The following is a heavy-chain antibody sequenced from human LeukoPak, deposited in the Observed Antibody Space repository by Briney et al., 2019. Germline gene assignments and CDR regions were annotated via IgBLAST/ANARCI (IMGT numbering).Heavy chain of an antibody. V-gene: IGHV3-23*01. CDR2: IDYSGGST. CDR1: GFTFSNYA. D-gene: IGHD3-10*01. J-gene: IGHJ6*02. Sequence: EGSLRLSCAGSGFTFSNYAMSWVRQAPGKGLDWVSTIDYSGGSTYYADSVKGRFTVSRDNSKNTLYMQMNSLRAEDTAIYYCAKVPYSDYGSGRPPFMDVWGQGTTVAVS. CDR3: AKVPYSDYGSGRPPFMDV.